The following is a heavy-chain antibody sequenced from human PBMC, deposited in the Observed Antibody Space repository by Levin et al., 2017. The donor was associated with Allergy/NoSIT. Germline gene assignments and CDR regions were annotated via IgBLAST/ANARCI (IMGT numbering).Heavy chain of an antibody. V-gene: IGHV3-23*01. CDR1: GFTLSEYA. CDR3: AKKQGGTTGYSFDV. D-gene: IGHD1-14*01. J-gene: IGHJ3*01. CDR2: ITGGGFNT. Sequence: GASVKVSCDASGFTLSEYAMSWVRQAPGKGLEWVSVITGGGFNTYYGDSVQGRFTVSRDNSKNTLYLELNSLRAEDTAVYYCAKKQGGTTGYSFDVWGQGTMVTVSS.